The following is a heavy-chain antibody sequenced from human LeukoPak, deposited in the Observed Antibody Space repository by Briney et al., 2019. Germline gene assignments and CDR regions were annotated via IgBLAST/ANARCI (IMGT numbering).Heavy chain of an antibody. D-gene: IGHD4-17*01. CDR1: GYTFTSYG. CDR3: ARDGATVTTYFDY. J-gene: IGHJ4*02. Sequence: GASGKVSCNASGYTFTSYGISGGRQAPGQGLEWMGWISAYNGNTNYAQKLQGRVTMTTDTSTSTDYMELRSLRSDETAVYYCARDGATVTTYFDYWGQGTLVTVSS. CDR2: ISAYNGNT. V-gene: IGHV1-18*01.